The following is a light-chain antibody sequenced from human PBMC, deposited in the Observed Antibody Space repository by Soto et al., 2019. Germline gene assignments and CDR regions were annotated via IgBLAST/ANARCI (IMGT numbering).Light chain of an antibody. Sequence: DIQMTQSPSILSASVGDRVTITCRASQSISSWLAWYQQKPGKAPKLLIYDVSSLESGVPSRFTGSGSGTEFTLTISSLQPDDFATYYCQQYNTFWTFGQGT. J-gene: IGKJ1*01. CDR2: DVS. V-gene: IGKV1-5*01. CDR3: QQYNTFWT. CDR1: QSISSW.